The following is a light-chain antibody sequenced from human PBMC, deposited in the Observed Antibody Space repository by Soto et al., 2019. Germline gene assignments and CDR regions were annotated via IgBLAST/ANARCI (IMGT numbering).Light chain of an antibody. CDR1: QSISSSY. CDR2: GAS. J-gene: IGKJ2*01. CDR3: KQYGSSPPYT. Sequence: EIVLTQSPGTLSLSPGERATLSCRASQSISSSYLAWYQHKPGQAPRLLIYGASSRATGTPDRFSGSGSGTDFTLTISRLEPEDFAVYYCKQYGSSPPYTFGQGPKLEIK. V-gene: IGKV3-20*01.